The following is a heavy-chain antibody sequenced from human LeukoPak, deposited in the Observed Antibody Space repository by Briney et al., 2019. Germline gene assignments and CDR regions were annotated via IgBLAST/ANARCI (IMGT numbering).Heavy chain of an antibody. CDR2: INHSGST. CDR3: AGGIVGATQEDY. J-gene: IGHJ4*02. D-gene: IGHD1-26*01. Sequence: PETLSLTCAVYGGSFSGYYWSWIRQPPGKGLEWIGEINHSGSTNYNPSLKSRVTISVDTSKNQFSLKLSSVTAADTAVYYCAGGIVGATQEDYWGQGTLVTVSS. V-gene: IGHV4-34*01. CDR1: GGSFSGYY.